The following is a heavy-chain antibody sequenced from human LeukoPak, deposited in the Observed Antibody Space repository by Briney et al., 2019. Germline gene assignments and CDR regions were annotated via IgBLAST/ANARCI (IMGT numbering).Heavy chain of an antibody. Sequence: SETLSLTCTVSGGSISSYYWSWIRQPPGKGLEWIGYIYYSGSTNYNPSLKSRVTISVDTSKNQFSLKLSSVTAADTAAYYCARHLRGYSFTPDYWGQGTLVTVSS. J-gene: IGHJ4*02. CDR1: GGSISSYY. CDR2: IYYSGST. D-gene: IGHD5-18*01. V-gene: IGHV4-59*08. CDR3: ARHLRGYSFTPDY.